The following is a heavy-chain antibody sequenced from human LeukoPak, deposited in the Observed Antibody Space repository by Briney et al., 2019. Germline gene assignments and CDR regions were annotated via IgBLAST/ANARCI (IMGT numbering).Heavy chain of an antibody. Sequence: SETLSLTCTVPGGSISSYYWSWIRQPPGKGLDWIGNIYYSGSTNYNPSLKSRVTISVDTSKNQFSLKLSSVTAADTAVYYCARRGYSSGWYYFDYWGQGTLVTVSS. J-gene: IGHJ4*02. V-gene: IGHV4-59*08. CDR3: ARRGYSSGWYYFDY. CDR1: GGSISSYY. D-gene: IGHD6-19*01. CDR2: IYYSGST.